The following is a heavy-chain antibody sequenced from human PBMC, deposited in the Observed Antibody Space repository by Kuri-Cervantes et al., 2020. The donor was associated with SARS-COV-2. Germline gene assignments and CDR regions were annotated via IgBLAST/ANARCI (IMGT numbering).Heavy chain of an antibody. V-gene: IGHV1-69*10. CDR2: IIPIFGIA. Sequence: SVKVSCKASGCTFTSYAISWVRQAPGQGLEWMGGIIPIFGIANYAQKLQGRVTITADKSTSTAYMEMSSLRSEDTAVYYCATSPVVYGDPIAYYYYYGMDVWGQGTTVTVSS. J-gene: IGHJ6*02. CDR1: GCTFTSYA. CDR3: ATSPVVYGDPIAYYYYYGMDV. D-gene: IGHD4-17*01.